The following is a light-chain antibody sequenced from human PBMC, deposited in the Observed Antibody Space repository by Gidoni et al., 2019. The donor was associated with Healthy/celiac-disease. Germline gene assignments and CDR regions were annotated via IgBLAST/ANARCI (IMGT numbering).Light chain of an antibody. V-gene: IGKV1D-43*01. CDR2: YAS. CDR1: PGISSY. Sequence: AIWLTQSPFSLSASVGDRVSITCWASPGISSYLAWYQQKPAKAPKLFIYYASSLQSGVPSRFSGSGSGTDYTLTISSLEAEDVATYYCKQYYSSLGYTFXQXTKLEIK. J-gene: IGKJ2*01. CDR3: KQYYSSLGYT.